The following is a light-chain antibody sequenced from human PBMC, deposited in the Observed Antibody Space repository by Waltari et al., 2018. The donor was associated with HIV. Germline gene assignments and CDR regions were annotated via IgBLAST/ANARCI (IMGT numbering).Light chain of an antibody. CDR3: QQYKISSPWT. J-gene: IGKJ1*01. V-gene: IGKV1-5*03. CDR2: KAS. CDR1: QNIDTW. Sequence: DIQMTQSPSTLSASVGDRVTLTCRASQNIDTWLAWYQQKSGTAPKLLLYKASSLESGVPSRFSGSGSGTEFTLTISSLQPDDFATYYCQQYKISSPWTFGQGTKVDI.